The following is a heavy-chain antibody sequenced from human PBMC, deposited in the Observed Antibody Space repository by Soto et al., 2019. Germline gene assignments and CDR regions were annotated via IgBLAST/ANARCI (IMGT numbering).Heavy chain of an antibody. CDR2: IYYSGST. CDR1: GGSISSYY. CDR3: AREGYGDDDAFDI. D-gene: IGHD4-17*01. Sequence: PSETLSLTCTVSGGSISSYYWSWIRQPPGRGLEWIGYIYYSGSTNYNPSLKSRVTISVDTSKNQFSLKLSSVTAADTAVYYCAREGYGDDDAFDIWGQGTMVT. J-gene: IGHJ3*02. V-gene: IGHV4-59*01.